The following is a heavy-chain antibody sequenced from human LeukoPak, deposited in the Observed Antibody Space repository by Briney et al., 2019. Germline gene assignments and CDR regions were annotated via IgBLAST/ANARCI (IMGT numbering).Heavy chain of an antibody. CDR2: IYYSGST. CDR1: GGSISSYY. CDR3: ARLYCSSTSCYHFDY. J-gene: IGHJ4*02. D-gene: IGHD2-2*01. V-gene: IGHV4-59*01. Sequence: PSETLSLTCTVSGGSISSYYWSWIRQPPGKGLEWIGYIYYSGSTNYNPSLKSRVTISVDTSKNQFSLKLSSVTAADTAVYYCARLYCSSTSCYHFDYWGQGTLVTVSS.